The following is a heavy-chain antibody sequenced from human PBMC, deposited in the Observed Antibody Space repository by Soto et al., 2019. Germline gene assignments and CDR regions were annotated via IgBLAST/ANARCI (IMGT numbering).Heavy chain of an antibody. CDR2: IWYDGSNK. V-gene: IGHV3-33*01. CDR1: GFTFSSYG. J-gene: IGHJ5*02. D-gene: IGHD1-26*01. CDR3: ARDSVGATTNWFDP. Sequence: ESGGGVVQPGRSLRLSCAASGFTFSSYGMHWVRQAPGKGLEWVAVIWYDGSNKYYADSVKGRFTISRDNSKNTLYLQMNSLRAEDTAVYYCARDSVGATTNWFDPWGQGTLVTVSS.